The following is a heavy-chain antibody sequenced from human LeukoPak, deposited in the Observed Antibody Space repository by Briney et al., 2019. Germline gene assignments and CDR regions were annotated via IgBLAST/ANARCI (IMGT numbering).Heavy chain of an antibody. CDR3: ARDIAYGDNGFDP. CDR2: IIPILCIA. Sequence: GASVTVSCKCTVCTFSSYTISWVRQAPGQGLEWMGRIIPILCIASYAQNFQGRVTITADKSKSTAYMELSSLRSEDTAVYYCARDIAYGDNGFDPWGQGTLVTVSS. J-gene: IGHJ5*02. V-gene: IGHV1-69*04. CDR1: VCTFSSYT. D-gene: IGHD4-17*01.